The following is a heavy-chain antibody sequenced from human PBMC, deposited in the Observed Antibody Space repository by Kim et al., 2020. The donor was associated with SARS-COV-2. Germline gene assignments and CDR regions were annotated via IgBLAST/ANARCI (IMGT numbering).Heavy chain of an antibody. V-gene: IGHV4-31*02. Sequence: YYNPSLKSRVTISVDTSKNQFSLKLSSVTAADTAVYFCARGPYSGYRFGPWGQGTLVTVSS. D-gene: IGHD5-12*01. J-gene: IGHJ5*02. CDR3: ARGPYSGYRFGP.